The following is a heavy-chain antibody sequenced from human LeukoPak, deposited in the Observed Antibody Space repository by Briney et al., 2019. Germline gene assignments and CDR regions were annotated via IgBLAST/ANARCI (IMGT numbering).Heavy chain of an antibody. V-gene: IGHV4-59*08. D-gene: IGHD2-15*01. CDR1: GGSISSYY. CDR3: ARQGYPFYHYGMDV. CDR2: IYYSGST. Sequence: SETLSLTCTVSGGSISSYYWIWIRQPPGKGLEWIGYIYYSGSTNYNPSLKSRVTISVDTSKNQFSLKLSSVTAADTAVYYCARQGYPFYHYGMDVWGQGTTVTVSS. J-gene: IGHJ6*02.